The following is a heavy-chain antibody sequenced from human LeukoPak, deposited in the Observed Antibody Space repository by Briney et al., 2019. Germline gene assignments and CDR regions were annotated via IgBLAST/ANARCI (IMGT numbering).Heavy chain of an antibody. V-gene: IGHV3-23*01. CDR1: GFTFSSYG. CDR3: AKVDDSSGYYFYYFDY. D-gene: IGHD3-22*01. CDR2: ISGSGGST. Sequence: GGSLRLSCAASGFTFSSYGMSWVRQAPGKGLEWVSAISGSGGSTYYADSVKGRFTISRDNSKNTLYLQMNSLRAEDTAVYYCAKVDDSSGYYFYYFDYWGQGTLVTVSS. J-gene: IGHJ4*02.